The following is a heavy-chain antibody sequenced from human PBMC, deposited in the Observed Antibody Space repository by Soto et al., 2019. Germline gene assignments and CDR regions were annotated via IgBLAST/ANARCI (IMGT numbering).Heavy chain of an antibody. CDR1: GFTSNKSA. Sequence: EVQVLESGGGLVQPGGSLRLSCVVSGFTSNKSAMSWVRQAPGEGLEWVSAMSGRGGSTYYADSVKGRFTLSRDISKNTLFLQMSGLRAEDTAVYYCATEHDDYYLLDVWGQGTTVTVSS. CDR3: ATEHDDYYLLDV. CDR2: MSGRGGST. J-gene: IGHJ6*02. V-gene: IGHV3-23*01.